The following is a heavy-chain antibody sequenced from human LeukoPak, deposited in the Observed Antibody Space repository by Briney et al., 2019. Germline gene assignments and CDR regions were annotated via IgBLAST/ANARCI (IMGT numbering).Heavy chain of an antibody. Sequence: SVKVSCKASGGTFSSYAISWVRQAPGQGLEWMGRIIPILGIANYAQKFQGRVTITADKSTSTAYMELSSLRSEDTAVYYCAGSTAAAGTLVDYWGQGTLVTVSS. J-gene: IGHJ4*02. CDR1: GGTFSSYA. D-gene: IGHD6-13*01. V-gene: IGHV1-69*04. CDR3: AGSTAAAGTLVDY. CDR2: IIPILGIA.